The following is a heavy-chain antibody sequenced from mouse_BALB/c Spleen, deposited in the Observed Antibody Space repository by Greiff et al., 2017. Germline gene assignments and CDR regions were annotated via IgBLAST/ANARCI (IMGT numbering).Heavy chain of an antibody. CDR1: GFTFTDYY. V-gene: IGHV7-3*02. Sequence: EVQVVESGGGLVQPGGSLRLSCATSGFTFTDYYMSWVRQPPGKALEWLGFIRNKANGYTTEYSASVKGRFTISRDNSQSILYLQMNTLRAEDSATYYCARDMDTTAIFDYWGQGTTLTVSS. CDR2: IRNKANGYTT. J-gene: IGHJ2*01. D-gene: IGHD1-2*01. CDR3: ARDMDTTAIFDY.